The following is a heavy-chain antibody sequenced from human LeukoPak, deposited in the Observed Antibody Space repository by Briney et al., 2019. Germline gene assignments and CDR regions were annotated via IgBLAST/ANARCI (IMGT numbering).Heavy chain of an antibody. J-gene: IGHJ4*02. D-gene: IGHD6-13*01. Sequence: PSETLSLTCTVSGGSISSYYWSWIRQPPGKGLEWIGNIYYSGSAYYSPSLKSRVTMSVDTSKNQFSLKLSSVTAADTAVYYCARKPIVSSAWYYFDYWGQGTLVTVSS. CDR2: IYYSGSA. V-gene: IGHV4-59*04. CDR3: ARKPIVSSAWYYFDY. CDR1: GGSISSYY.